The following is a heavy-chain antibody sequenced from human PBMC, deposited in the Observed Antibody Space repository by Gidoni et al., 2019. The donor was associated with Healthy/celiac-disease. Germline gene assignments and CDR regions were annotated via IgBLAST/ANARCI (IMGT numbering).Heavy chain of an antibody. D-gene: IGHD5-18*01. J-gene: IGHJ3*02. CDR3: TTHPVGYSYGRGAFDI. V-gene: IGHV3-15*01. CDR1: GFTFSNAW. CDR2: IKSKTDGGTT. Sequence: EVQLVASVGGLVTPGGSLRLSCAASGFTFSNAWMSWVRQAPGKGLEWVGRIKSKTDGGTTDYAAPVKGRFTISRDDSKNTLYLQMNSLKTEDTAVYYCTTHPVGYSYGRGAFDIWGQGTMVTVSS.